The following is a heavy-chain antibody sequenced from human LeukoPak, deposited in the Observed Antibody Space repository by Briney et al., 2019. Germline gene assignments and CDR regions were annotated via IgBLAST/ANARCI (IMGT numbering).Heavy chain of an antibody. CDR3: ARARGYSDAFDI. D-gene: IGHD5-18*01. V-gene: IGHV3-15*01. Sequence: GGSLRLSCAASGFNFKNAWMGWVRQAPGKGLEWVGRIKSKGDGGTTDYAAPVKGRFTISRDNSKNTLYLQMNSLRAEDPAVYYCARARGYSDAFDIWGQGTMVTVSS. J-gene: IGHJ3*02. CDR1: GFNFKNAW. CDR2: IKSKGDGGTT.